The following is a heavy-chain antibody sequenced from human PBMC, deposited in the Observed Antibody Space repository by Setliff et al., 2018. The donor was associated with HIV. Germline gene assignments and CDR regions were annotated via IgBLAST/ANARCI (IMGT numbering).Heavy chain of an antibody. D-gene: IGHD3-22*01. V-gene: IGHV4-34*01. CDR3: ARDMTNYYDRSGSFGWFAP. CDR2: VYHSGST. CDR1: GGSLSGHY. J-gene: IGHJ5*02. Sequence: LSLTCAVYGGSLSGHYWSWIRQPPGKGLEWIGSVYHSGSTYYNPSLKSRVTISVDKSKNQFSVKLRSVTAADTAVYYCARDMTNYYDRSGSFGWFAPWGQGTPVTVSS.